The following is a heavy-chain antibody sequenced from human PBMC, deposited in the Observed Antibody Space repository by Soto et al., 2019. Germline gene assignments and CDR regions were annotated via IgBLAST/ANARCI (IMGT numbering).Heavy chain of an antibody. V-gene: IGHV3-74*01. Sequence: EVQLVESGGGLAQPGGSLRLSCAASGFSFSNHWIHWVRQAPGQGLESITRISPDGSITDYAGSVRGRFTISRDNAKDTLYLQMSSLRVEYTAVYYCARPRSKSSSGFDIWGQGTTVTVSS. D-gene: IGHD6-6*01. CDR2: ISPDGSIT. CDR3: ARPRSKSSSGFDI. J-gene: IGHJ3*02. CDR1: GFSFSNHW.